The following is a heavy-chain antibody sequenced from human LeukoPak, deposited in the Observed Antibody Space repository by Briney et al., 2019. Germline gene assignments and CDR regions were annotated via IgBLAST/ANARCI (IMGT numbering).Heavy chain of an antibody. CDR1: GGSFSTYY. Sequence: SETLPLTCTVTGGSFSTYYWSWIRQPPGKGLEWIGHFYYSGSTNYNPSLRSRVTISVDTSRNQFSLRLTSVTAADTAVYHCAKDPTVGVAGIYYFDYWGQGTLVTVSS. J-gene: IGHJ4*02. CDR3: AKDPTVGVAGIYYFDY. V-gene: IGHV4-59*12. CDR2: FYYSGST. D-gene: IGHD6-19*01.